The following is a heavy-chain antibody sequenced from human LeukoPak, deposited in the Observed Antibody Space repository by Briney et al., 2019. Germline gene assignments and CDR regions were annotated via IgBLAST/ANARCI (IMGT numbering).Heavy chain of an antibody. CDR2: ISSSSSYI. V-gene: IGHV3-21*01. J-gene: IGHJ4*02. Sequence: NSGGSLRLSCAASGFTFSSYSMNWVRQAPGKGLEWVSSISSSSSYIYYADSVKGRFTISRDNAKNSLYLQMNSLRAEDTAVYYCARVPIAAARRFVFDYWGQGTLVTVSS. D-gene: IGHD6-13*01. CDR1: GFTFSSYS. CDR3: ARVPIAAARRFVFDY.